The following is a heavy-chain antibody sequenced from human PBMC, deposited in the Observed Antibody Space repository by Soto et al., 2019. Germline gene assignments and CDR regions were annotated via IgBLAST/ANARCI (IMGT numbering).Heavy chain of an antibody. CDR2: IWYDGSNK. J-gene: IGHJ4*02. Sequence: GGSLRLSCAASGFTFSSYGTHWVRQAPGKGLEWVAVIWYDGSNKYYADSVKGRFTISRDNSKNTLYLQMNSLRAEDTAVYYCARDGDIVPTYYFDYWGQGTLVTVSS. CDR1: GFTFSSYG. D-gene: IGHD5-12*01. CDR3: ARDGDIVPTYYFDY. V-gene: IGHV3-33*01.